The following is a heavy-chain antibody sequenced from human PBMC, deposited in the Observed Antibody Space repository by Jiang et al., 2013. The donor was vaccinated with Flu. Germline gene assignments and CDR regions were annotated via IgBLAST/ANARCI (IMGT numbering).Heavy chain of an antibody. D-gene: IGHD3-22*01. J-gene: IGHJ4*02. CDR3: STYYYDSRGYYNRHY. V-gene: IGHV3-15*01. CDR2: KNKVDGGTT. Sequence: KNKVDGGTTAYAAPVKGRFTISRDDSKNTLYLQMNSLKTEDTAVYYCSTYYYDSRGYYNRHYWGQGTQVTVSS.